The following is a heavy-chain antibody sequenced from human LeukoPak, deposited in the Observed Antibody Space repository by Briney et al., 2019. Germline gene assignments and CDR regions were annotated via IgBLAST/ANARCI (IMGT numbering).Heavy chain of an antibody. Sequence: GGSLRLSCAASGFTFSGYDMHWVRQAPGTGLEWVAVISYDGSYKYYADSVKGRFTIFRDNSKNTLYLQMNSLRVEDTAVYYCARRDGYNLNYFDYWGQGTLVTVSS. CDR1: GFTFSGYD. V-gene: IGHV3-30*03. CDR2: ISYDGSYK. CDR3: ARRDGYNLNYFDY. J-gene: IGHJ4*02. D-gene: IGHD5-24*01.